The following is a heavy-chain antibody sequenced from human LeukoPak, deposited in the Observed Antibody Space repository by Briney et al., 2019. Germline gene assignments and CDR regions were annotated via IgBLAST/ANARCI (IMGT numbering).Heavy chain of an antibody. D-gene: IGHD6-19*01. Sequence: SETLSLTCTVSGGSISSSSYYWGWIRQPPGKGLEWIGSIYYSGSTYYNPSLKSRVTMSVDTSKNQFSLKLSSVTAADTAVYYCARAMIGDRSSGWIPVLPDPPPYYFDYWGQGTLVTVSS. J-gene: IGHJ4*02. V-gene: IGHV4-39*07. CDR1: GGSISSSSYY. CDR3: ARAMIGDRSSGWIPVLPDPPPYYFDY. CDR2: IYYSGST.